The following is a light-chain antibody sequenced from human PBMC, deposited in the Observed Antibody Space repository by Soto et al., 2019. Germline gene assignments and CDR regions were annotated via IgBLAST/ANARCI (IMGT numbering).Light chain of an antibody. CDR2: DAS. CDR3: QQYKSYST. CDR1: QSLNTR. V-gene: IGKV1-5*01. J-gene: IGKJ1*01. Sequence: DIQLTQSPSTLSASVGDRVTLTCRASQSLNTRLAWYQQRPGKAPKLLIYDASTLESGVPSRFSGGGSGTEFTLTINNLQPDDLATYICQQYKSYSTFGRGTKVDIX.